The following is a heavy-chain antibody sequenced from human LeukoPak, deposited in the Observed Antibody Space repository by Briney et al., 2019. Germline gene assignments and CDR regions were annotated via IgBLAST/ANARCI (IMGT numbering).Heavy chain of an antibody. J-gene: IGHJ5*02. V-gene: IGHV1-2*02. CDR2: INPNSGGT. CDR1: GYTFTGYY. CDR3: ARDYCSSTSCYDCFEP. D-gene: IGHD2-2*01. Sequence: ASVKVSCKASGYTFTGYYMHWVRQAPGQGLEWMGWINPNSGGTNYAQKFQGRVTMTRDTSISTAYMELSRLRSDDTAVYYCARDYCSSTSCYDCFEPWGQGTLVTVSS.